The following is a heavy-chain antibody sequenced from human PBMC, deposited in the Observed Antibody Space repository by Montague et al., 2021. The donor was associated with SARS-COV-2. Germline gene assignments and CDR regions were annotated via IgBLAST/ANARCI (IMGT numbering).Heavy chain of an antibody. J-gene: IGHJ6*02. Sequence: SETLSLTCTVSGRSISGYYWSWICQSPAPGLEWIWYIYYSGSTKSNPFLDLQVTVSVYSSKNKVSLTLSSVTPAATAVYYCARHLRSCSNGVCRTYYYYAMDVWGQGTTVTVSS. D-gene: IGHD2-8*01. CDR2: IYYSGST. CDR3: ARHLRSCSNGVCRTYYYYAMDV. V-gene: IGHV4-59*01. CDR1: GRSISGYY.